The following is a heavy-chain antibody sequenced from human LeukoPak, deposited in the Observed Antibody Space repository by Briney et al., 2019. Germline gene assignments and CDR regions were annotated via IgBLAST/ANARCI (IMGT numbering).Heavy chain of an antibody. V-gene: IGHV4-30-4*08. CDR2: IYYSGST. J-gene: IGHJ4*02. CDR3: AREDIVATTYGY. CDR1: GGSISSGDYY. Sequence: SQTLSLTCTVSGGSISSGDYYWSWIRQPPGKGLEWIGYIYYSGSTYYNPSLKSRVTISVDTSKNQFSPKLSSVTAADTAVYYCAREDIVATTYGYWGQGTLVTVSS. D-gene: IGHD5-12*01.